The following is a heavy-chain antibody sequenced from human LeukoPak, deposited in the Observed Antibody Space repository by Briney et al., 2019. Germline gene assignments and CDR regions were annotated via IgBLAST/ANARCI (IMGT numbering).Heavy chain of an antibody. Sequence: GGSLRLSCAGSGFTFSGSWLHWVRQAPGGGLVWLSRMNGDGGTTNYADSVKGRFTISRDNAKNTLYLQMNSLTVEDTAVYYCSRAGSFRFDYWGQGTLVTVSS. D-gene: IGHD3-10*01. CDR2: MNGDGGTT. V-gene: IGHV3-74*01. CDR3: SRAGSFRFDY. J-gene: IGHJ4*02. CDR1: GFTFSGSW.